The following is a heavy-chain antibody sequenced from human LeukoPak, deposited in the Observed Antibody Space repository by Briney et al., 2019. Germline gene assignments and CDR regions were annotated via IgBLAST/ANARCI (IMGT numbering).Heavy chain of an antibody. J-gene: IGHJ4*02. CDR3: ARDLRYRSSWTSPFDY. D-gene: IGHD6-13*01. V-gene: IGHV3-48*01. CDR2: ISSSSSTI. CDR1: GFTFSSYG. Sequence: GGSLRLSCAASGFTFSSYGMTWVRQAPGKGLEWVSYISSSSSTIYYADSVKGRFTISRDNAKNSLYLQLNSLRAEDTAVYYCARDLRYRSSWTSPFDYWGQGTLVTVSS.